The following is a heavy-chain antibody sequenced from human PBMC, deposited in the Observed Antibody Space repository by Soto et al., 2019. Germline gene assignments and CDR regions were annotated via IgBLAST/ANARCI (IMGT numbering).Heavy chain of an antibody. J-gene: IGHJ6*02. D-gene: IGHD3-10*01. V-gene: IGHV3-30-3*01. CDR2: ISYDGSNK. CDR3: ARDLGPLLWFGELLLRYYYYGMDV. Sequence: PGGSLRVSCAASGFTFSSYAMHWVRQAPGKGLEWVAVISYDGSNKYYADSVKGRFTISRDNSKNTLYLQMNSLRAEDTAVYYCARDLGPLLWFGELLLRYYYYGMDVWGQGTTVTVSS. CDR1: GFTFSSYA.